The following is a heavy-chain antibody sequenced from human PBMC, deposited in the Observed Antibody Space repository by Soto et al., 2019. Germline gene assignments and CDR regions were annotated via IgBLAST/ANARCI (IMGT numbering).Heavy chain of an antibody. Sequence: QVPLVQSGAEVKKPGTSVKVSCKASGYTFTSYGISWVRQAPGQGLEWMGWISAYNGNTNYAQKLQGRVTMTTDTSTSTAYMELRSLRSDDTAVYYCARGGHNCSSTSCYRKYNWFDPWGQGTLVTVSS. CDR1: GYTFTSYG. V-gene: IGHV1-18*01. CDR3: ARGGHNCSSTSCYRKYNWFDP. D-gene: IGHD2-2*01. J-gene: IGHJ5*02. CDR2: ISAYNGNT.